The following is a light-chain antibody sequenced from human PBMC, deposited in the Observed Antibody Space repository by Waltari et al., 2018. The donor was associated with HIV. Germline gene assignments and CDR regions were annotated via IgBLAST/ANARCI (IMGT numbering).Light chain of an antibody. CDR2: EAS. CDR3: LQFSDSPYT. CDR1: QSFPGRY. Sequence: EIVMTQSPGALSLSPGERATLSCRASQSFPGRYLAWYQQKPGQAPRLLRYEASSRATGIPDRFSGSGSGSDFTLTISRLEPEDFAVYYCLQFSDSPYTFGQGTKLEVK. V-gene: IGKV3-20*01. J-gene: IGKJ2*01.